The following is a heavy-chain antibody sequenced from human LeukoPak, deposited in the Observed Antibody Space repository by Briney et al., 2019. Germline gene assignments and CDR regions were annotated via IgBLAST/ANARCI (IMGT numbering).Heavy chain of an antibody. CDR2: IIPILGIA. J-gene: IGHJ4*02. V-gene: IGHV1-69*04. CDR1: GGTFSSYA. Sequence: SVKVSCKASGGTFSSYAISWVRQAPGQGLEWMGRIIPILGIANYAQEFQGRVTITADKSTSTAYMELSSLRSEDTAVYYCARAPVGLTGYWGQGTLVTVSS. CDR3: ARAPVGLTGY. D-gene: IGHD3-9*01.